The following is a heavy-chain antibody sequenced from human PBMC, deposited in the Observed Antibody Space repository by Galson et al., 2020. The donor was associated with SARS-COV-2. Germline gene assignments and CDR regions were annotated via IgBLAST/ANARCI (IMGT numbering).Heavy chain of an antibody. CDR2: INHSGST. J-gene: IGHJ6*03. Sequence: SETLSLTCAVYGGSFSDYYWSWIRQSPGKGLEWIGEINHSGSTKSSPSLQSRVTIAVDTSKNQFSLKLTSMTAADTAVYYCARSRQDVTMIVVAITAYYHYMDVWSKGTTVTISS. CDR3: ARSRQDVTMIVVAITAYYHYMDV. CDR1: GGSFSDYY. V-gene: IGHV4-34*01. D-gene: IGHD3-22*01.